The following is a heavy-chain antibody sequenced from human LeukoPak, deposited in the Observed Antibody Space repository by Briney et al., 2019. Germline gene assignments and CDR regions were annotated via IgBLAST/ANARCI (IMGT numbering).Heavy chain of an antibody. J-gene: IGHJ5*02. V-gene: IGHV4-39*02. CDR3: ARDNEQQLPRGNWFDP. Sequence: SETLSLTCTVSGGSISSSSYYWGWIRQPPGKGLEWIGSIYYSGSTYYNPSLRSRVTISVDTSKNQFSLKLNSVTAADTAVYYCARDNEQQLPRGNWFDPWGQGTLVTVSS. CDR2: IYYSGST. D-gene: IGHD6-13*01. CDR1: GGSISSSSYY.